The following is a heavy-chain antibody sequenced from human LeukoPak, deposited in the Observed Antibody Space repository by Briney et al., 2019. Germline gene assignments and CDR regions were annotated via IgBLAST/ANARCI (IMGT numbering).Heavy chain of an antibody. J-gene: IGHJ4*02. V-gene: IGHV4-4*07. CDR3: ARGPGIAAAGFFDY. D-gene: IGHD6-13*01. Sequence: SETLSLTCTVSGGSISSYYWSWIRQPAGKGLEWIGRIYTSGSTNYNPSLKSRVTMSVDTSKNQFSLKLSSVTAADTAVYYCARGPGIAAAGFFDYWGQGTLVTVSS. CDR1: GGSISSYY. CDR2: IYTSGST.